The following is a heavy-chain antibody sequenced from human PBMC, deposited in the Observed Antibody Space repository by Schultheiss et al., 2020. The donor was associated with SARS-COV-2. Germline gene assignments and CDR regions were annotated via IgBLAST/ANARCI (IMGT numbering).Heavy chain of an antibody. CDR2: INHSGST. CDR3: ARQDPDYDILTGYYTPQHFDY. CDR1: GGSFSGYY. D-gene: IGHD3-9*01. V-gene: IGHV4-34*01. Sequence: SQTLSLTCAVYGGSFSGYYWSWIRQPPGKGLEWIGEINHSGSTYYNPSLKSRVTISVDTPKNQFSLKLSSVTAADTAVYYCARQDPDYDILTGYYTPQHFDYWGQGTLVTVSS. J-gene: IGHJ4*02.